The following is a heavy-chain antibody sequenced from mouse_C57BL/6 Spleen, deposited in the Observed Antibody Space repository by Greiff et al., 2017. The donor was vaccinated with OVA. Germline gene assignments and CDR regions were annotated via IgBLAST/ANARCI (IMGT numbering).Heavy chain of an antibody. CDR3: ARESLYDYEYFDV. Sequence: QVQLQQSGPGLVQPSQSLSITCTVSGFSLTSYGVHWVRQSPGKGLEWLGVIWSGGSTDYNAAFISRLSISKDNSKSQVFFKMNSLQADDTAIYYCARESLYDYEYFDVWGTGTTVTVSS. CDR2: IWSGGST. CDR1: GFSLTSYG. D-gene: IGHD2-4*01. J-gene: IGHJ1*03. V-gene: IGHV2-2*01.